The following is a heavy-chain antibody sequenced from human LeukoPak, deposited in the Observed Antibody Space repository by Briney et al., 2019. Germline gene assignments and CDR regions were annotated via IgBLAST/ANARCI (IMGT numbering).Heavy chain of an antibody. CDR2: INHSGST. Sequence: SETLSLTCAVYGGSFSGYYWSWIRQPPGKGLEWTGEINHSGSTNYNPSLKSRVTISVDTSKNQFSLKLSSVTAADTAVYYCARGGIKIAARPRPRDYYYYMDVWGKGTTVTVSS. V-gene: IGHV4-34*01. D-gene: IGHD6-6*01. J-gene: IGHJ6*03. CDR1: GGSFSGYY. CDR3: ARGGIKIAARPRPRDYYYYMDV.